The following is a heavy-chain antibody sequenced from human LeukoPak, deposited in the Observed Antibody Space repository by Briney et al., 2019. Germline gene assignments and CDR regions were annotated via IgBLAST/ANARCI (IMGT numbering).Heavy chain of an antibody. V-gene: IGHV4-34*01. Sequence: PSETLSLTCAVYGGSFSGYYWSWIRQPPGKGLEWIGEINHSGSTNYNPSLKSRVTISVDTSKNQFSLKLSSVTAADTAVYYCARPGYSSSDSFELAFDYWGQGTLVTVSS. CDR2: INHSGST. D-gene: IGHD6-13*01. CDR3: ARPGYSSSDSFELAFDY. J-gene: IGHJ4*02. CDR1: GGSFSGYY.